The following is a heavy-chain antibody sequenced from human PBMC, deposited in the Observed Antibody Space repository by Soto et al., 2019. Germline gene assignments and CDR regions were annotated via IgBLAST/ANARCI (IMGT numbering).Heavy chain of an antibody. D-gene: IGHD3-10*01. Sequence: SETLSLTCTVSGGSISSYYWSWIRQPPGKGLEWIGYIYYSGGTNYNPSLKSRVTISVERSKNQFSLKLSPVTAEDTAVSYCGRESGQPGYYYYRMDVWGQGTTVTVSS. CDR1: GGSISSYY. V-gene: IGHV4-59*01. CDR3: GRESGQPGYYYYRMDV. J-gene: IGHJ6*01. CDR2: IYYSGGT.